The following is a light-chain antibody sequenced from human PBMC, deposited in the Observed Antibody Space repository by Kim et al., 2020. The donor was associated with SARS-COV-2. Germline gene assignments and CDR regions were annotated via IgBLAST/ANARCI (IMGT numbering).Light chain of an antibody. V-gene: IGKV1-NL1*01. CDR3: QQYYSHPLI. Sequence: ISNSLAWYQQRLGKAPKLLLSATSKLERGVPSRFSGSGSGTTYTLTISNLQPEDLATYYCQQYYSHPLIFGGGTKVDIK. J-gene: IGKJ4*01. CDR2: ATS. CDR1: ISNS.